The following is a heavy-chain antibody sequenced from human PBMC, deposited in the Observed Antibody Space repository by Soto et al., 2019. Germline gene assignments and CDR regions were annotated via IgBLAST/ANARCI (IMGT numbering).Heavy chain of an antibody. J-gene: IGHJ5*02. V-gene: IGHV1-18*01. Sequence: ASVKVSCKASGYTFTSYGISWMRQAPGQGLERMGWISAYNGKTNYAQKLQGRVTMTTDTATSTAYMELGSLRSDDTAVYYCAGDLGYCTNGICNNWLDPWGKVTPVTVSS. CDR2: ISAYNGKT. CDR1: GYTFTSYG. CDR3: AGDLGYCTNGICNNWLDP. D-gene: IGHD2-8*01.